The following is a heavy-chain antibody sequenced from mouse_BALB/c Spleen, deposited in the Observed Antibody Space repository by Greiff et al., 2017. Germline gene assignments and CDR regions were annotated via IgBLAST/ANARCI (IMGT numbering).Heavy chain of an antibody. J-gene: IGHJ4*01. Sequence: VQLVESGPGLVQPSQCLSITCTASGFSLTSYGVHWVRQSPGKGLEWLGVIWSGGSTDYNAAFISRLSISKDNSKSQVFFKMNSLQANDTAIYYCARNYCGSSFYAMDYWGQGTSVTVSS. D-gene: IGHD1-1*01. CDR1: GFSLTSYG. V-gene: IGHV2-2*02. CDR3: ARNYCGSSFYAMDY. CDR2: IWSGGST.